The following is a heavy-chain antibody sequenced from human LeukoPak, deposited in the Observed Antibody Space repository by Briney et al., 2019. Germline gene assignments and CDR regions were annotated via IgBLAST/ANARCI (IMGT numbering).Heavy chain of an antibody. Sequence: GASVRVSCKASGYTFTSYGISWVRQAPGQGLEWMGWISAYNGNTNYAQKLQGRVTMTTDTSTSTAYMELRSLRSDDTAVYYCARGGQQLVLQYYYMDVWGKGTTVTVSS. CDR2: ISAYNGNT. CDR1: GYTFTSYG. J-gene: IGHJ6*03. D-gene: IGHD6-13*01. CDR3: ARGGQQLVLQYYYMDV. V-gene: IGHV1-18*01.